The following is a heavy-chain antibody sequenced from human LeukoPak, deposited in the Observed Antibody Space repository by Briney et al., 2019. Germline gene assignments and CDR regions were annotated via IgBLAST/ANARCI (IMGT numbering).Heavy chain of an antibody. Sequence: ASVKVSCKASGYTFTSYDINWVRQATGQGLEWMGWMNPNSGNTGYAQKFQGRVTMTRNTSINTAYMDLSSLRSEDTAVYYCARGYRLGRYGGYYFDYWGQGTLVTVSS. D-gene: IGHD3-16*01. V-gene: IGHV1-8*01. CDR2: MNPNSGNT. CDR1: GYTFTSYD. J-gene: IGHJ4*02. CDR3: ARGYRLGRYGGYYFDY.